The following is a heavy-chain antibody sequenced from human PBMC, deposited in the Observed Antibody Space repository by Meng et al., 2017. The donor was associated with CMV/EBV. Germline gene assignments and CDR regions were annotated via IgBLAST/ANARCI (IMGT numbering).Heavy chain of an antibody. CDR1: GYTFTGYY. V-gene: IGHV1-2*02. CDR2: INTNSGGT. J-gene: IGHJ6*02. Sequence: ASVKVSCKASGYTFTGYYMHWVRQAPGQGLEWMGWINTNSGGTKYAQKFQGGATMTRDTSISTAYMELSRLRSDDTAVYYCASLYYDFWSGYWGNYYYGMDVWGQGTTVTVSS. D-gene: IGHD3-3*01. CDR3: ASLYYDFWSGYWGNYYYGMDV.